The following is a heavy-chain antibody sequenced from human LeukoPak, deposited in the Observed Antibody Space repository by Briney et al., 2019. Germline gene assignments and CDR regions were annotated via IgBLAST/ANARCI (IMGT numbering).Heavy chain of an antibody. CDR1: GGSFSGYY. V-gene: IGHV4-34*01. J-gene: IGHJ4*02. D-gene: IGHD5-18*01. CDR2: INHSGST. CDR3: ARGELNRISGYSYVFDY. Sequence: SETLSLTCAVYGGSFSGYYWSWLRQPPGKGLEWFGEINHSGSTNYNPSLKSRVTIAVDTSKNQFSLKLSSVTAADTAVYYCARGELNRISGYSYVFDYWGQGTLVTVSS.